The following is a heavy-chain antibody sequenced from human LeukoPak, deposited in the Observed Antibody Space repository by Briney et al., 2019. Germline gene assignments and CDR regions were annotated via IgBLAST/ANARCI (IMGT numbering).Heavy chain of an antibody. CDR1: GFTFSNYE. CDR3: AKAASKRTDYGDYAFYYYMDV. J-gene: IGHJ6*03. Sequence: PGGSLRLSCAASGFTFSNYEMNWVRQAPGKGLEWVSYISSSGRSIYYADSVKGRFTISRDDSKNTLYLQMNSLRAEDTAVYYCAKAASKRTDYGDYAFYYYMDVWGKGTTVTISS. D-gene: IGHD4-17*01. CDR2: ISSSGRSI. V-gene: IGHV3-48*03.